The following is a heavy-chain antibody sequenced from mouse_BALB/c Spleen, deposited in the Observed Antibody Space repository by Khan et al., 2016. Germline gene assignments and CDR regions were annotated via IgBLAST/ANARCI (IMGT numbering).Heavy chain of an antibody. CDR3: ARGMITTVDY. Sequence: EVQLQESGPGLVKPSQSLSLTCTVTGYSITSDYAWNWIRQFPGNKLEWMGYISYSDSTNYNPSLNSRISITRDPSKHPFFLQLNSVTTEDTATYYCARGMITTVDYWRQGTTLTVSS. D-gene: IGHD2-4*01. V-gene: IGHV3-2*02. CDR1: GYSITSDYA. CDR2: ISYSDST. J-gene: IGHJ2*01.